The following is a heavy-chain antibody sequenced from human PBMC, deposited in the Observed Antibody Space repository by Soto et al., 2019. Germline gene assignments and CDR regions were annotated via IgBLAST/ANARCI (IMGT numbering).Heavy chain of an antibody. V-gene: IGHV4-34*01. CDR1: GGSFRGYY. CDR2: INHSGST. J-gene: IGHJ4*02. CDR3: ASDKITGLFDY. Sequence: SESLSLTCAVYGGSFRGYYWTWIRQPPGTGLEWIGEINHSGSTNYNPSLKSRVTISVDTSKNQFSLKLTSVTAADTAVYYCASDKITGLFDYWGQGTLVTVSS. D-gene: IGHD2-8*02.